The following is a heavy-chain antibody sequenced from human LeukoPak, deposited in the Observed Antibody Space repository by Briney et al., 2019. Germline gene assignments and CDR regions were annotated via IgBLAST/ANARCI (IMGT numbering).Heavy chain of an antibody. V-gene: IGHV4-4*02. D-gene: IGHD3-16*02. CDR3: AREGGSYRPLDY. CDR2: FNLQGVT. J-gene: IGHJ4*02. CDR1: GGSITQTNY. Sequence: PSETLSLTCDVSGGSITQTNYWSGVRAPPGKGLDCIGEFNLQGVTNYNPSLFRRVSISVASSPNHVSLQMTSVTAAYTAVYYCAREGGSYRPLDYSGQGTLVTVSS.